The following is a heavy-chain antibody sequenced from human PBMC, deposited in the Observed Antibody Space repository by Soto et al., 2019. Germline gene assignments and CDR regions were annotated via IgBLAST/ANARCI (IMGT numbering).Heavy chain of an antibody. CDR1: GGTFSSYA. J-gene: IGHJ6*02. CDR3: ARHHGEAQYYYYYYGMDV. V-gene: IGHV1-69*13. Sequence: ASVKVSCKASGGTFSSYAISWVRQAPGQGLEWMGGIIPIFGTANYAQKFQGRVTITADESTSTAYMELSSLRSEDTAVYYCARHHGEAQYYYYYYGMDVWGQGTTVTVSS. D-gene: IGHD3-10*01. CDR2: IIPIFGTA.